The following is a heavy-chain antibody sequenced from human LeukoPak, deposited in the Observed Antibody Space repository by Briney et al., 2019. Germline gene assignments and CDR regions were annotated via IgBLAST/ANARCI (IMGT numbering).Heavy chain of an antibody. V-gene: IGHV5-51*01. Sequence: GESLKISCKGSGYSFTSYWIGWVRQMPGKGLEWMGIIYPGDSDTRYSPSFQGQVAISADKSISTAYLQWSSLKASDTAMYYCARSHRSSGWLEWYFDLWGRGTPVTVSS. CDR1: GYSFTSYW. CDR2: IYPGDSDT. D-gene: IGHD6-19*01. J-gene: IGHJ2*01. CDR3: ARSHRSSGWLEWYFDL.